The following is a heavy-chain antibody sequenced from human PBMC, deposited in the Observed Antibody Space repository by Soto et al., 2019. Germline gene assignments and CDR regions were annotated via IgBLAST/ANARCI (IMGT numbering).Heavy chain of an antibody. CDR1: GGSISSSSYY. CDR2: IYYSGST. J-gene: IGHJ3*02. CDR3: ARWGIAVAGTDMAAFDI. Sequence: SETLSLTCTVSGGSISSSSYYWGWIRQPPGKGLEWIGSIYYSGSTYYNPSLKSRVTISVDTSKNQFSLKLSSVTAADTAVYYCARWGIAVAGTDMAAFDIWGRGTMVTVAS. D-gene: IGHD6-19*01. V-gene: IGHV4-39*01.